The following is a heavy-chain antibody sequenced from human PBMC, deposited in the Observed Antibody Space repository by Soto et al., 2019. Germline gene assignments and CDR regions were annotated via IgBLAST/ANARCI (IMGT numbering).Heavy chain of an antibody. CDR2: IIPIFGTA. CDR3: ATVDGNDYGAFDP. J-gene: IGHJ5*02. Sequence: ASVKVSCKASGGTFSSYAISWVRQAPGQGLEWMGGIIPIFGTANYAQKFQGRVTITADESTNTAYMELSSLRSEDTAVYYCATVDGNDYGAFDPWGQGTLVTVSS. V-gene: IGHV1-69*13. CDR1: GGTFSSYA. D-gene: IGHD4-17*01.